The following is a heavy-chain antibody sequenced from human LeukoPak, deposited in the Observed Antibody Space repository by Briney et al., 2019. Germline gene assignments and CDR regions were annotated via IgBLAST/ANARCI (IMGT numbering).Heavy chain of an antibody. CDR3: AKAPFGELLSFPSGNWFDP. CDR2: IRYDGSNK. D-gene: IGHD3-10*01. V-gene: IGHV3-30*02. CDR1: GFTFSSYG. Sequence: GGSLRLSCAASGFTFSSYGMHWVRQAPGKGLEWVAFIRYDGSNKYYADSVEGRFTISRDNSKNTLYLQMNSLRAEDTAVYYCAKAPFGELLSFPSGNWFDPWGQGTLVTVSS. J-gene: IGHJ5*02.